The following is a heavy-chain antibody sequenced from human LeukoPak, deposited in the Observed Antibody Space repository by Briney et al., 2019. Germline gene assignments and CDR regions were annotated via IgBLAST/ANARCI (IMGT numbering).Heavy chain of an antibody. Sequence: ASVKVSCKASGGTFSSYAISWVRQAPGQGLEWMGGIIPIFGTANYAQKFQGRVTITADESTSTAYMELSSLRSEDTAVYYCASGTYYYDSSGYYPFDYWGQGTLVTVSS. CDR3: ASGTYYYDSSGYYPFDY. V-gene: IGHV1-69*13. D-gene: IGHD3-22*01. CDR2: IIPIFGTA. J-gene: IGHJ4*02. CDR1: GGTFSSYA.